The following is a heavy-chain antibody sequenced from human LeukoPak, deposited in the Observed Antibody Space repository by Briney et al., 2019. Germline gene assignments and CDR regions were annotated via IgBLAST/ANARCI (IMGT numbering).Heavy chain of an antibody. CDR2: IRYDGSNK. CDR1: GFTFSRHG. J-gene: IGHJ4*02. CDR3: AKSVEMATMFPSPGFDY. D-gene: IGHD5-24*01. Sequence: PGGSLRLSCVASGFTFSRHGMHWVRQAPGKGLEWVAFIRYDGSNKYYADSVKGRFTISRDNSKNTLYLQMNSLRAEDTAVYYCAKSVEMATMFPSPGFDYWGQGTLVTVSS. V-gene: IGHV3-30*02.